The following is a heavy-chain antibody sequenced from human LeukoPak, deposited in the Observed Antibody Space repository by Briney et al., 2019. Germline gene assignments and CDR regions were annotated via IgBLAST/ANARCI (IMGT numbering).Heavy chain of an antibody. CDR3: ARGSTAAGTPYFDY. V-gene: IGHV4-39*01. J-gene: IGHJ4*02. CDR2: IYYSGRT. Sequence: SETLSLTCTVSSGSISSSSYYWGWIRQPTGKGLEWIGSIYYSGRTYYKPSLKSRVTISVDTSKNQFSLKLSSVTAADTAVYYCARGSTAAGTPYFDYWGQGTLVTVSS. CDR1: SGSISSSSYY. D-gene: IGHD6-13*01.